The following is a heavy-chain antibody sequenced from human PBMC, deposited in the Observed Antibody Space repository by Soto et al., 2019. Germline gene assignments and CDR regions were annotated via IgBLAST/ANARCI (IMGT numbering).Heavy chain of an antibody. CDR1: GFTFSTYN. CDR3: ARDLSGATALQCDY. D-gene: IGHD2-15*01. V-gene: IGHV3-21*01. Sequence: GGSLRLSCAASGFTFSTYNMNWVRQAPGKGLEWVSSISSGSGYIYYADSVKGRFTISRDNANNSLYLQMNSLRVEDTAVYYCARDLSGATALQCDYWGQGTLVTVSS. CDR2: ISSGSGYI. J-gene: IGHJ4*02.